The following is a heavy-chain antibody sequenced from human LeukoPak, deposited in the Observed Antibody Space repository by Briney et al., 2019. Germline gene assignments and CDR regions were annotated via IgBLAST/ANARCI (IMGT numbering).Heavy chain of an antibody. CDR2: ISLNSANI. J-gene: IGHJ6*04. Sequence: GGSLTLSCAASGFIFDDYAMHWVRQAPGKGLEWVSVISLNSANIGYAESVKGRLTISRDKAKNSLYVQMDRLRAEDRDLYYCAKDALGDYSVSNMDVWGEGSTVSVSS. V-gene: IGHV3-9*01. CDR1: GFIFDDYA. D-gene: IGHD4-17*01. CDR3: AKDALGDYSVSNMDV.